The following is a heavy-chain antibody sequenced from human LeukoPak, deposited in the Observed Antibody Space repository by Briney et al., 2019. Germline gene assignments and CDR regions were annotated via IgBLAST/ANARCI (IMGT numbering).Heavy chain of an antibody. D-gene: IGHD3-3*01. V-gene: IGHV1-69*05. CDR3: AIDRDNGDHDFGFDN. CDR1: GGTFSRFA. J-gene: IGHJ4*02. Sequence: SVKVSCKASGGTFSRFAFHWVRQAPGQGLQWMGGLVPIFGTPKYAQNFQGRVTITTDESTSTAYMDLSTLTSEDTAVYYCAIDRDNGDHDFGFDNWGQGTLVTVSS. CDR2: LVPIFGTP.